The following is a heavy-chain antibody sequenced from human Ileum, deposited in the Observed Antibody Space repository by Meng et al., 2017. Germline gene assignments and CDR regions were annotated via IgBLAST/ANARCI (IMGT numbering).Heavy chain of an antibody. CDR1: GGSVISASYS. CDR3: ARFYGSGNFEVHDY. V-gene: IGHV4-61*01. D-gene: IGHD3-10*01. J-gene: IGHJ4*02. Sequence: QVQRVESGPGRVVPSENLALTCIVSGGSVISASYSWSWIRQPPGKGLEWLGLIHYSGSRNYNPSLKSRVTMSVDTSKNQVSLRLTSVTAADTAVYYCARFYGSGNFEVHDYWGQGTLVTVSS. CDR2: IHYSGSR.